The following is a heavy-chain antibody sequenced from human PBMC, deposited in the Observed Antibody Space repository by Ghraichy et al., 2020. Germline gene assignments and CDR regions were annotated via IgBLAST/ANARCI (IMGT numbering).Heavy chain of an antibody. D-gene: IGHD6-13*01. CDR1: GFALRYYG. Sequence: LSLTCAASGFALRYYGMNWVRQAPGKGLEWVSFISSSGSYIYYADSVKGRFTISRDNAKNSLYLQMNSLRAEDTAVYYCARDLGIAAAGSEIGGLDVWGQGTTVTVSS. J-gene: IGHJ6*02. CDR2: ISSSGSYI. CDR3: ARDLGIAAAGSEIGGLDV. V-gene: IGHV3-21*01.